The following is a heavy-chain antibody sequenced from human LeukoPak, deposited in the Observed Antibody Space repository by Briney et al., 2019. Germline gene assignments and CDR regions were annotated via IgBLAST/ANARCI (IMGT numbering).Heavy chain of an antibody. J-gene: IGHJ5*02. CDR2: IYYSGST. D-gene: IGHD6-6*01. CDR1: GGSISSYY. CDR3: ARYSSSGWFDP. V-gene: IGHV4-59*01. Sequence: SETLSLICTVSGGSISSYYWSWIRQPPGKGLEWIGYIYYSGSTNYNPSLKSRVTISVDTSKNQFSLKLSSVTAADTAVYYCARYSSSGWFDPWGQGTLVTVSS.